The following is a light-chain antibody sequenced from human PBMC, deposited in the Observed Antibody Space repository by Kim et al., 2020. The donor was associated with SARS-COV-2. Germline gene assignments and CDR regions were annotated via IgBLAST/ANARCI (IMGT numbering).Light chain of an antibody. CDR1: ISNIGAGYD. V-gene: IGLV1-40*01. CDR3: QSFDSSLRGWV. Sequence: QSVLTQPPSVSGAPGQRVTISCTGSISNIGAGYDVHWYQHLPGTAPKLLIYGHRIWPSGVPDRFSGSKSDTSASLAITGLQAEDEADYYCQSFDSSLRGWVFGGGTQLTVL. J-gene: IGLJ3*02. CDR2: GHR.